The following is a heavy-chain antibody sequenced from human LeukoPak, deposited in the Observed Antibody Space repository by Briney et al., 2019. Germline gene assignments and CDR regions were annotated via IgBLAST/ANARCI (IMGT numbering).Heavy chain of an antibody. CDR2: IYYSGST. J-gene: IGHJ4*02. CDR3: ARHRKNIVATIPFDY. Sequence: SETLSLTCTLSGGSISSSSYYWGWIRQPPGKGLEWIGSIYYSGSTYYNPSLKSRVTISVDTSKNQFSLKLSSVTAADTAVYYCARHRKNIVATIPFDYWGQGTLVTVSS. D-gene: IGHD5-12*01. V-gene: IGHV4-39*01. CDR1: GGSISSSSYY.